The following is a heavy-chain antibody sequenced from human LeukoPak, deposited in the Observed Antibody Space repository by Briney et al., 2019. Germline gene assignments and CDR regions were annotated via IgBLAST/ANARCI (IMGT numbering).Heavy chain of an antibody. CDR1: GYTFTNYD. J-gene: IGHJ5*02. CDR3: ATGPAASHRNWFDP. V-gene: IGHV1-8*01. Sequence: ASVKVSCKASGYTFTNYDVNWVRQATGQGLEWMGWMNPNSGYTGHAQKFQGRVTMTRNTSISTAYMELSSLRSEDTAVYYCATGPAASHRNWFDPWGQGTLVTVSS. D-gene: IGHD2-15*01. CDR2: MNPNSGYT.